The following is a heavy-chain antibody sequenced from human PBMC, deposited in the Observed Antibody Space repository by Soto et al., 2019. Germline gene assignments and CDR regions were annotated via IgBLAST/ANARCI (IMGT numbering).Heavy chain of an antibody. CDR2: ISSSSSYI. J-gene: IGHJ4*02. CDR1: GFTFSSYS. CDR3: ARAGIAAAGVGY. Sequence: EVQLVESGGGLVKPGGSLRLSCAASGFTFSSYSMNWVRQAPGKGLEWVSSISSSSSYIYYADSVKGRFTISRDNAKNSLYLQMNSLRAGDTAVYYCARAGIAAAGVGYWGQGTLVTVSS. D-gene: IGHD6-13*01. V-gene: IGHV3-21*01.